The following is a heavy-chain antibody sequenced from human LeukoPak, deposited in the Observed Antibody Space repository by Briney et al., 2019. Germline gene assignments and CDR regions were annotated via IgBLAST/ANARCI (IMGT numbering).Heavy chain of an antibody. J-gene: IGHJ4*02. D-gene: IGHD1-26*01. CDR1: GFTFSSYG. CDR2: IWYDGSNK. Sequence: PGGSLRLSCAASGFTFSSYGMHWVRQAPGKGLEWVAVIWYDGSNKYYADSVKGRFTISRDNSKNTLYLQMNSQRAEDTAVYYCARGEKYSGFDYWGQGTLVTVSS. CDR3: ARGEKYSGFDY. V-gene: IGHV3-33*01.